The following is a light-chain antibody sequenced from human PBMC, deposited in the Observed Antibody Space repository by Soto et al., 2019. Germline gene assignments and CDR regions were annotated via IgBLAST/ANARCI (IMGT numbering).Light chain of an antibody. V-gene: IGKV3-15*01. Sequence: EIVVTQSPATLYVSPGERVSLYCRASQGVRSHLGWYRQRPGQAPRLLIHDASSRATGVPARFSGSGSGTEFALTISSLQSEDFAIYDCQVRTNWSIAFGRGTRLEIK. CDR3: QVRTNWSIA. CDR1: QGVRSH. J-gene: IGKJ5*01. CDR2: DAS.